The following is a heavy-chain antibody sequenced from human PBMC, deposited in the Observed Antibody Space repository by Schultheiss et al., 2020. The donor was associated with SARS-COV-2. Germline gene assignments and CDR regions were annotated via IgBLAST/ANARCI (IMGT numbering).Heavy chain of an antibody. CDR1: GYTFTSYA. Sequence: ASVKVSCKASGYTFTSYAMHWVRQAPGQRLEWMGWINAGNGNTKYSQKFQGRVTITRDTSASTAYMELSSLRSEDTAVYYCATLGRYFDWLSGGVAFDIWGQGTMVTGSS. CDR2: INAGNGNT. J-gene: IGHJ3*02. D-gene: IGHD3-9*01. V-gene: IGHV1-3*01. CDR3: ATLGRYFDWLSGGVAFDI.